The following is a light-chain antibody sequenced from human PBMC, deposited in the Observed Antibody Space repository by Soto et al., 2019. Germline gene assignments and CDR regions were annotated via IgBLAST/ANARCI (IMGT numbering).Light chain of an antibody. J-gene: IGLJ2*01. CDR2: EVS. CDR1: RSDVVGYNY. CDR3: SSYTSSSTPVV. Sequence: QSALTQPASVSGSPVQSITISCTGTRSDVVGYNYVSWYQQHPGKAPKLMIYEVSNRPSGVSNRCSGSKSGNTAYLTISGLQAEDEADYYCSSYTSSSTPVVFGGGTKLTVL. V-gene: IGLV2-14*01.